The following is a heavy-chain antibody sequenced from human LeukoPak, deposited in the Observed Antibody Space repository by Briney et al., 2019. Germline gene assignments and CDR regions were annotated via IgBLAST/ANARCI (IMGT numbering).Heavy chain of an antibody. Sequence: GASVKVSCKASGYTFTSYGIGWVRQALGQGLEWMGWISAYNGNTNYAQKLQGRVTMTTDTSTSTAYMELRSLRSDDTAVYYCARVRSYYDSSAYDYWGQGTLVTVS. CDR1: GYTFTSYG. J-gene: IGHJ4*02. CDR3: ARVRSYYDSSAYDY. CDR2: ISAYNGNT. D-gene: IGHD3-22*01. V-gene: IGHV1-18*01.